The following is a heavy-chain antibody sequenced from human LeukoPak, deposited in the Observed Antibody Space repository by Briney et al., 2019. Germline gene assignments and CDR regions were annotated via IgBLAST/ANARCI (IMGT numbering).Heavy chain of an antibody. CDR3: ARGEMAADTFFDY. V-gene: IGHV4-38-2*02. CDR2: IYHSGRS. J-gene: IGHJ4*02. Sequence: PAETLSLTCTVSGYPISSGYYWGWIRQSPGKGLDWIGSIYHSGRSYYNPSLKSRVTISVDTSKNQFSLKLSSVTAADTAVYYCARGEMAADTFFDYWGQGTLVTVSS. CDR1: GYPISSGYY. D-gene: IGHD5-24*01.